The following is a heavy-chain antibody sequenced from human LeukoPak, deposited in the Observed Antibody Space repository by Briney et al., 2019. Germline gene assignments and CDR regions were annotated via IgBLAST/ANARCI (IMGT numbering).Heavy chain of an antibody. V-gene: IGHV3-74*01. CDR2: ITADGSTT. Sequence: GGSLRLSCAASGFTFSSYWMHWVRQAPGKGLVWVSHITADGSTTSYADSVKGRFTISRDNAKNSLYLQMNSLRADDTAVYYCARSVYSYGPFDHWGQGTLVTVSS. CDR1: GFTFSSYW. D-gene: IGHD5-18*01. J-gene: IGHJ4*02. CDR3: ARSVYSYGPFDH.